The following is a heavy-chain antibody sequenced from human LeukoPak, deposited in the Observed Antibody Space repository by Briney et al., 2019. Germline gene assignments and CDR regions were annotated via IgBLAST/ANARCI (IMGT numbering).Heavy chain of an antibody. CDR1: GFSFSTYS. CDR2: ISTSSSIK. J-gene: IGHJ4*02. CDR3: AKGIRGYFDY. V-gene: IGHV3-48*01. Sequence: GGSLRLSCAASGFSFSTYSMNWVRQAPGKGLEWVSYISTSSSIKYYADSVKGRFTISRDNSRNTLYLQMNSLRAEDTAVYYCAKGIRGYFDYWGQGTLVTVSS.